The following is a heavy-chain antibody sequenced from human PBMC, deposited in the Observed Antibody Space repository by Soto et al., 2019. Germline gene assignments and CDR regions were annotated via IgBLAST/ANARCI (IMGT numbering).Heavy chain of an antibody. J-gene: IGHJ4*02. CDR3: ARRLFGSGWTLDS. V-gene: IGHV4-59*01. CDR1: GASITTYY. D-gene: IGHD6-19*01. Sequence: PSETLSLTCDVSGASITTYYWTWVRQAPGKGLEWIGNVYHTGSTDYNSSLKSRVTISVDTSKNQLSLNMNSVTAADTAVYYCARRLFGSGWTLDSWGQGALVTVSS. CDR2: VYHTGST.